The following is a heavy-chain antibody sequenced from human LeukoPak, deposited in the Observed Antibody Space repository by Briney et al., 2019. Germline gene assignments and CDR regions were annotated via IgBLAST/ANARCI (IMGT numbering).Heavy chain of an antibody. Sequence: ASVKASWKVSGYTLTDYYIHWVQQAPGKGLEWMRLVDAEDGETIYAEKFQGRVTITADTSTDTAYMELSSLRSEDTAVYYCATLRGCSSTSCYTDFDYWGQGTLVTV. CDR2: VDAEDGET. CDR3: ATLRGCSSTSCYTDFDY. V-gene: IGHV1-69-2*01. J-gene: IGHJ4*02. D-gene: IGHD2-2*02. CDR1: GYTLTDYY.